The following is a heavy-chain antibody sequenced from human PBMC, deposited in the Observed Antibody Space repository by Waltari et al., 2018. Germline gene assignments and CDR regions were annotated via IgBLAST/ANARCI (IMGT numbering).Heavy chain of an antibody. CDR3: ARDGTSYDFWSGYFDS. D-gene: IGHD3-3*01. J-gene: IGHJ5*01. CDR2: ISYDGNNK. Sequence: GGGVVQPGRSLRLSCAASGFTFRTYAMHWVRQAPGKGLEWVALISYDGNNKYYADSVKGRFTISRDNSKNTLYLQLNSLRAEDTAVYYCARDGTSYDFWSGYFDSWGQGTLVTVSS. V-gene: IGHV3-30-3*01. CDR1: GFTFRTYA.